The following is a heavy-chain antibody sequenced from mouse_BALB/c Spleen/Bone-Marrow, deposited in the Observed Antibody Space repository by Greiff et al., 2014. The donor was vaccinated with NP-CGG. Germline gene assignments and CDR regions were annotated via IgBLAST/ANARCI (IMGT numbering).Heavy chain of an antibody. Sequence: VQLKESGAELVKPGGSVKLSCPASGFNIKDTYMPWGEQRPEQGLGGVGRVDPGNGNTKYDPKFQGKATITADTSSNTAYLQLSSLTAEDTAFYYCARNYGYGKSFAYWGQGTLVTVSA. D-gene: IGHD2-2*01. CDR2: VDPGNGNT. V-gene: IGHV14-3*02. CDR1: GFNIKDTY. J-gene: IGHJ3*01. CDR3: ARNYGYGKSFAY.